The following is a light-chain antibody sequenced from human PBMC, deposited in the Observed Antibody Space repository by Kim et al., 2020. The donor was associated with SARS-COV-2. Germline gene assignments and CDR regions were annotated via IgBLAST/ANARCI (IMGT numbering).Light chain of an antibody. Sequence: ELTQPPSASRTPGQRVTISCSGSSSNIGSNTVNWYQQLPGTAPKLLIYSNNQRPSGVPDRFSGSKSGTSASLAISGLQSEDEADYYCAAWDDSLNGFWVFGGGTQLTVL. CDR1: SSNIGSNT. V-gene: IGLV1-44*01. CDR3: AAWDDSLNGFWV. J-gene: IGLJ3*02. CDR2: SNN.